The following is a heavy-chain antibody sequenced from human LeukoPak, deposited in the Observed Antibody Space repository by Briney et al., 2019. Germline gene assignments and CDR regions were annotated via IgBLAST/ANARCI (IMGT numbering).Heavy chain of an antibody. D-gene: IGHD3-16*02. CDR1: GFTFNSYN. V-gene: IGHV3-21*01. Sequence: GGSLRLSCAASGFTFNSYNMNWVRQAPGKGLEWVSSISSSSYYIYYADSVKGRFTISRDNAKNAVYLQMNSLRAEDTAVYYCARGASYVWGNYRLDYWGQGTLITVSS. CDR2: ISSSSYYI. CDR3: ARGASYVWGNYRLDY. J-gene: IGHJ4*02.